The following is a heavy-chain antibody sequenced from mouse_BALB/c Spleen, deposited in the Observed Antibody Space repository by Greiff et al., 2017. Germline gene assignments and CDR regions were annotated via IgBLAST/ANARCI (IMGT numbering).Heavy chain of an antibody. CDR2: ISYSGST. D-gene: IGHD1-1*01. Sequence: EVQVVESGPSLVKPSQTLSLTCSVTGDSITSGYWNWIRKFPGNKLEYMGYISYSGSTYYNPSLKSRISITRDTSKNQYYLQLNSVTTEDTATYYCARYYGSSYYYFDYWGQGTTRTVSS. CDR1: GDSITSGY. CDR3: ARYYGSSYYYFDY. V-gene: IGHV3-8*02. J-gene: IGHJ2*01.